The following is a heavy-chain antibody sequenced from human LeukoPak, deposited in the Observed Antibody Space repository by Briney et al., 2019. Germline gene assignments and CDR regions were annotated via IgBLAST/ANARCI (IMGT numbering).Heavy chain of an antibody. J-gene: IGHJ6*03. D-gene: IGHD2-2*01. CDR2: IYTSGST. CDR3: ARLSLGYRSSTSCSQPLYYYYYMDV. V-gene: IGHV4-4*07. CDR1: GGSISSYY. Sequence: SETLSLTCTVSGGSISSYYWSWIRQPAGKGLEWIGRIYTSGSTNYNPSLKSRVTMSVDTSKNQFSLKLSSVTAADTAVYYCARLSLGYRSSTSCSQPLYYYYYMDVWGKGTTVTVSS.